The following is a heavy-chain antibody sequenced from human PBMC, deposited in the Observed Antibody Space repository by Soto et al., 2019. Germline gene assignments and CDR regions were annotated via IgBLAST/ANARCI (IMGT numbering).Heavy chain of an antibody. Sequence: QVQLVQSGAEVKKPGASVKVSCKASGYTFTSYYMHLVRQAPGQGLEWMGIINPSGGSTSYAQKFQGRVTMTRDTSTNTVYMELSSLRSEDTAVYYCARGYYDDAFDIWGQGTMVTVSS. CDR3: ARGYYDDAFDI. J-gene: IGHJ3*02. CDR1: GYTFTSYY. V-gene: IGHV1-46*01. D-gene: IGHD1-26*01. CDR2: INPSGGST.